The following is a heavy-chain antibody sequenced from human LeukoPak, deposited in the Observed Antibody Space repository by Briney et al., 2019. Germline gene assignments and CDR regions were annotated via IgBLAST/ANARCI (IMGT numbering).Heavy chain of an antibody. CDR2: ISISSSYI. D-gene: IGHD2-21*01. CDR1: GFTFSTYS. V-gene: IGHV3-21*01. CDR3: AMRRHCGGDCYGFDY. Sequence: GGSLRLSCAASGFTFSTYSMNWVRQAPGKGLKWVSSISISSSYIYYADSVKGRFTISRDNAKNSLYLQMNSLRAEDTAVYYCAMRRHCGGDCYGFDYWGQGTLVTVSS. J-gene: IGHJ4*02.